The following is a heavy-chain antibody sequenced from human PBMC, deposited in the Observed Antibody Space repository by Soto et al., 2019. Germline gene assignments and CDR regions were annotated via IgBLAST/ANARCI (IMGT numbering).Heavy chain of an antibody. V-gene: IGHV2-5*02. CDR2: IYWDDDK. J-gene: IGHJ3*01. CDR1: GFSLTTSGVG. CDR3: AHLTYRYHTFDV. Sequence: QITLKESGPTLVKPTQTLRLTCTFSGFSLTTSGVGVGWIRQPPGEALEWLALIYWDDDKRYSPSLKSRLTITKDTSKDQVVLTVTNMDPVDTATYYCAHLTYRYHTFDVWGQGTIVTVSS. D-gene: IGHD2-2*01.